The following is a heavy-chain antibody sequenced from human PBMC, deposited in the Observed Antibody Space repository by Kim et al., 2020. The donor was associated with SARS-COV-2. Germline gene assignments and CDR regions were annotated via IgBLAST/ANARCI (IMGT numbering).Heavy chain of an antibody. V-gene: IGHV3-7*01. CDR1: GFTFSSYW. J-gene: IGHJ4*02. Sequence: GGSLRLSCTASGFTFSSYWINWFRQAPGKGLEWVANIKEDEREKYYVDSVKGRFTISRDNAKNSVYLQMNSLRVEDTAVYYCARRLPDCSSTGCYRAFNYWGQGTLVTVS. D-gene: IGHD2-2*01. CDR2: IKEDEREK. CDR3: ARRLPDCSSTGCYRAFNY.